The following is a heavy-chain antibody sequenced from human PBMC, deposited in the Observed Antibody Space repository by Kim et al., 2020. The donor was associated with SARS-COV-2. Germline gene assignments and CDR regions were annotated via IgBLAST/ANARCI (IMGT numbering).Heavy chain of an antibody. J-gene: IGHJ4*02. CDR1: GFTFSSYG. CDR3: ARGADY. CDR2: ISYDGSNK. Sequence: GGSLRLSCAASGFTFSSYGMHWVRQAPGKGLEWVAVISYDGSNKYYADSVKGRFTISRDNSKNTLYLQMNSLRAEDTAVYYCARGADYWGQGTLVTVSS. V-gene: IGHV3-33*05.